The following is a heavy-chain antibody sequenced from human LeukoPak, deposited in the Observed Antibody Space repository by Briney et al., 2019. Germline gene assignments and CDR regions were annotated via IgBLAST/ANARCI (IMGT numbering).Heavy chain of an antibody. J-gene: IGHJ4*02. CDR1: GFTFSSYS. Sequence: PGGSLRLSCAASGFTFSSYSMNWVRQAPGKGLEWVSYISSSSSTIYYADSVKGRFTISRDKAKNSLYLQMNSLRAEDTAVYYCARVTLTGYYAFDYWGQGTLVTVSS. V-gene: IGHV3-48*01. CDR3: ARVTLTGYYAFDY. D-gene: IGHD3-9*01. CDR2: ISSSSSTI.